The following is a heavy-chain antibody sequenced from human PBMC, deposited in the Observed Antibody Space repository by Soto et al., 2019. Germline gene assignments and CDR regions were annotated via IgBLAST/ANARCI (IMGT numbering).Heavy chain of an antibody. J-gene: IGHJ5*02. Sequence: QVQLVQSGAEVKKPGSSVKVSCKASGGTFSSYAISWVRQVPGQGLEWMGGIIPIFGTANYAQKFQGRVTITADESTSTADMELSSLRSEDTAVYYCARARYCSGGSCYDPNRNVPNWFDPWGQGTLVTVSS. CDR1: GGTFSSYA. CDR3: ARARYCSGGSCYDPNRNVPNWFDP. V-gene: IGHV1-69*12. D-gene: IGHD2-15*01. CDR2: IIPIFGTA.